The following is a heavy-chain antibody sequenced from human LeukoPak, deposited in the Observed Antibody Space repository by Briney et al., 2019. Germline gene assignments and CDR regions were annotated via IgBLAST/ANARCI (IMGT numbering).Heavy chain of an antibody. J-gene: IGHJ6*03. CDR3: AKDPRGSYSRDYYYYMDV. V-gene: IGHV3-7*01. Sequence: GGSLRLSCAASGFTFSSYWMSWVRQAPGKGLEWVANIKQDGSEKYYVDSVKGRFTISRDNAKNSLYLQMNGLRAEDAAVYYCAKDPRGSYSRDYYYYMDVWGKGTTVTVSS. D-gene: IGHD1-26*01. CDR1: GFTFSSYW. CDR2: IKQDGSEK.